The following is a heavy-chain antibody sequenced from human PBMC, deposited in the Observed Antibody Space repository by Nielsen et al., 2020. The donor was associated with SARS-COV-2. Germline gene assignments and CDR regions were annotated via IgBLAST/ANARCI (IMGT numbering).Heavy chain of an antibody. J-gene: IGHJ3*02. Sequence: GESLKISCAASGFTFSSYWMSWVRKAPGKGLEWVANIKQDGSEKYYVDSVKGRFTISRDNAKNSLYLQMNSLRAEDTAVYYCARSPDVFDIWGQGTMVTVSS. CDR1: GFTFSSYW. V-gene: IGHV3-7*01. CDR2: IKQDGSEK. CDR3: ARSPDVFDI.